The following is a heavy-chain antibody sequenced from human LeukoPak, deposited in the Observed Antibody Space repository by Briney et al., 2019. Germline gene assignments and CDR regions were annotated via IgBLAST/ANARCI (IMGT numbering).Heavy chain of an antibody. CDR1: GFNFSDNY. V-gene: IGHV3-11*01. J-gene: IGHJ4*02. CDR3: GREAYYYDSRGYSFGHDY. Sequence: GGSLRLSCAASGFNFSDNYMSWIRQAPGKGLEWVSYISSSGRTIYYADSVKGRFTIPRDNAKNSLYLQMNSLRAEDTAIYYCGREAYYYDSRGYSFGHDYWGQGTLVTVSS. D-gene: IGHD3-22*01. CDR2: ISSSGRTI.